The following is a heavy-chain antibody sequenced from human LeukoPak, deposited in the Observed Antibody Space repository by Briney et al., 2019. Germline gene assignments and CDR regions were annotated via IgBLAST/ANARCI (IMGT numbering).Heavy chain of an antibody. Sequence: ASVKVSCKVSGYTLTELSMHWVRQAPGKGLEWMGGFDPEDGETIYAQKFQGRVTMTEDTSTDTAYMELSRLRSDDTAVYYCARAHDYVWGSYPVPSDYWGQGTLVTVSS. CDR2: FDPEDGET. CDR3: ARAHDYVWGSYPVPSDY. D-gene: IGHD3-16*02. J-gene: IGHJ4*02. CDR1: GYTLTELS. V-gene: IGHV1-24*01.